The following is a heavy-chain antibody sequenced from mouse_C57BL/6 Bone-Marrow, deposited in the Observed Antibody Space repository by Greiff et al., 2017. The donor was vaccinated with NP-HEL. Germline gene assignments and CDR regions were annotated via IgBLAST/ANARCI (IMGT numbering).Heavy chain of an antibody. D-gene: IGHD2-1*01. Sequence: VQLQQSGAELVRPGASVKLSCTASGFNIKDYYMHWVKQRPEQGLEWIGRIDPEDGDTEYAPKFQGKVTMTADTSSNTAYLQRSSLTSEDTAVYYCTLYGNYRYFDVWGTGTTVTVSS. CDR2: IDPEDGDT. CDR1: GFNIKDYY. J-gene: IGHJ1*03. CDR3: TLYGNYRYFDV. V-gene: IGHV14-1*01.